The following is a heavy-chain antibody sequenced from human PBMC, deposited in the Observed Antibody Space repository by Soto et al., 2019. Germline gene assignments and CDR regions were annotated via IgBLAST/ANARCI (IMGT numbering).Heavy chain of an antibody. Sequence: QVQLVESGGGVVQPGRSLRLSCAASGFSFSSYAMHWVRQAPGKGLEWVAVISFDGSKTYYADSVKGRFTFSRDNPKNTVFLQNSLRAEDTAVYFCASGRSTTVLTAGSLYFGYAGQGTLVIVSP. V-gene: IGHV3-30*04. D-gene: IGHD4-17*01. CDR1: GFSFSSYA. J-gene: IGHJ4*02. CDR3: ASGRSTTVLTAGSLYFGY. CDR2: ISFDGSKT.